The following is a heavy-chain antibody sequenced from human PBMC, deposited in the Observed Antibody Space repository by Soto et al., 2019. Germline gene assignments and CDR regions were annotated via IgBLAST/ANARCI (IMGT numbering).Heavy chain of an antibody. Sequence: QVQLAESGGGVVQPGRSLRLSCATSGFVSNDYDIHWVRQAPGKGLAWLASISYDGTKKYYAESVKGRFTISRDNSKNPLALPLNRLGAEDTGVYLCSRGIKGGMDPWGPGTLVTVSS. V-gene: IGHV3-30*14. J-gene: IGHJ5*02. CDR1: GFVSNDYD. CDR3: SRGIKGGMDP. CDR2: ISYDGTKK.